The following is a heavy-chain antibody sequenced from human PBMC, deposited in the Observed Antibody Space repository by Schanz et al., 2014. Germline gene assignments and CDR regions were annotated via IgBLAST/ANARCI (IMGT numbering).Heavy chain of an antibody. V-gene: IGHV3-11*01. J-gene: IGHJ4*02. CDR2: IGSGGVTI. CDR1: GFPFSDYF. D-gene: IGHD3-10*01. CDR3: ARIGGSVFDY. Sequence: VQLVDSGGGLVKPGGSLRLSCTASGFPFSDYFMAWIRQPPGRGLEWVSYIGSGGVTIYYADSVKGRFTISRDNSKNSLYLQMNSLRAEDTAVYYCARIGGSVFDYWAQGTLVTVSS.